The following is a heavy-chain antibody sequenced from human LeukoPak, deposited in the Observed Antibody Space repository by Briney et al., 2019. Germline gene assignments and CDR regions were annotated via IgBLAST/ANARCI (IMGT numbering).Heavy chain of an antibody. Sequence: ASVKVSCKPSGYTFTSYGISWVRQAPGQGLEWMGWISGYNGNTKYAQKLQGRVTMTTDTSTSTAYMELRSLRSDDTAVYYCARDSLQIYYDSSGYHLDAFDNWGQGTMVTVPS. CDR3: ARDSLQIYYDSSGYHLDAFDN. D-gene: IGHD3-22*01. CDR1: GYTFTSYG. V-gene: IGHV1-18*01. CDR2: ISGYNGNT. J-gene: IGHJ3*02.